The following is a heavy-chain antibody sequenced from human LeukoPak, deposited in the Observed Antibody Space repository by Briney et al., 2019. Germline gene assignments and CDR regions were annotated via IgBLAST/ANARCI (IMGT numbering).Heavy chain of an antibody. CDR2: IRGDGGDA. CDR1: GFTFRSAW. Sequence: GGSLRLSCAASGFTFRSAWMHWVRQAPGKGLVWVSRIRGDGGDANYADFVKGRYTISRDNAKSTLYLQMNGLGVEDTAVYYCVRDIVAGSGSYSDWGQGTLVTVSS. J-gene: IGHJ4*02. V-gene: IGHV3-74*01. CDR3: VRDIVAGSGSYSD. D-gene: IGHD3-10*01.